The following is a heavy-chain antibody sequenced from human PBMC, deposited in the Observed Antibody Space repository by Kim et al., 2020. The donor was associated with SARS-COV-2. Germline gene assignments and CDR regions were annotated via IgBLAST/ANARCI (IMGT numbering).Heavy chain of an antibody. Sequence: NKYYADSVKGRFTISRDNFNTTLYLQMNSLRAEDTAVYYCARGDRRFDFDFWGQGTLVTVSS. J-gene: IGHJ4*02. D-gene: IGHD3-10*01. CDR3: ARGDRRFDFDF. V-gene: IGHV3-33*01. CDR2: NK.